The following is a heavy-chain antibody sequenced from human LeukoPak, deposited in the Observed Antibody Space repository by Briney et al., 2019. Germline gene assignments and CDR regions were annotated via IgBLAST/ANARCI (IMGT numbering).Heavy chain of an antibody. J-gene: IGHJ5*02. CDR2: IYISGST. Sequence: SETLSLTCTVSGGSISGGSISSDYWSWIRQPAGKGLEWIGRIYISGSTYYNPSLKSRVTISVDTSKNQFSLKLSSVTAADTAVYYCARLELAAAGSRWFDPWGQGTLVTVSS. CDR3: ARLELAAAGSRWFDP. D-gene: IGHD6-13*01. V-gene: IGHV4-61*02. CDR1: GGSISGGSISSDY.